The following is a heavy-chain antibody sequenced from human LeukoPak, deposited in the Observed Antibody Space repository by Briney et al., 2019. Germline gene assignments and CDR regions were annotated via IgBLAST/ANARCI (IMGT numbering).Heavy chain of an antibody. V-gene: IGHV1-46*01. CDR1: GYTFTSYY. J-gene: IGHJ3*02. D-gene: IGHD5-12*01. CDR3: ARARSGYTAKGAFDI. CDR2: INPSGGST. Sequence: ASVKVSCKASGYTFTSYYMHWVRQAPGQGLEWMGIINPSGGSTSYAQKFQGRVTMTRDMSTSTVYMELSSLRSEDTAVYYCARARSGYTAKGAFDIWGQGTMVTVSS.